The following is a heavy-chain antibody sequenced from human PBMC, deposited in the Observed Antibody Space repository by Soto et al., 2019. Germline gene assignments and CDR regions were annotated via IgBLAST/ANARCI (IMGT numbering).Heavy chain of an antibody. CDR1: GGSVGRSSAY. CDR3: ATTRGIAVGGSFDN. D-gene: IGHD6-19*01. Sequence: QLQLQESGPGLVKPSETLSLTCTVSGGSVGRSSAYLGWVRQPPGKGLEWIGTLFSGSTYSNPSLKSRVTISVDTSKNQFSLTLTSLAATDTAIYYCATTRGIAVGGSFDNWGQGILVTVSS. V-gene: IGHV4-39*01. CDR2: LFSGST. J-gene: IGHJ5*02.